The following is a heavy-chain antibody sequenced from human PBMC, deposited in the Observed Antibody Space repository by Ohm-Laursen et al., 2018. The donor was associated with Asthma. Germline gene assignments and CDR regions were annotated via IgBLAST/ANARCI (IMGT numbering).Heavy chain of an antibody. V-gene: IGHV3-21*01. J-gene: IGHJ1*01. Sequence: SLRLSCTAPGSTFSRYSIHWVRQIPGKGLEWVASISTASSFIYYADSVRGRFTTSRDNARNSVYLQMNSLRAEDTALYYCARIGPEWELPGREYSLHHWGKGTLVTVSS. CDR2: ISTASSFI. CDR1: GSTFSRYS. CDR3: ARIGPEWELPGREYSLHH. D-gene: IGHD1-26*01.